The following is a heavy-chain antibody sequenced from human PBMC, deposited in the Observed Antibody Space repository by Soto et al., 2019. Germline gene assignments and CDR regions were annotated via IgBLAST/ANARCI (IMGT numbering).Heavy chain of an antibody. CDR3: ARGFCSGGRCYYYYGMDV. Sequence: QVQLVESGGGVVQPGRSLRLSCAASGFTFSSYAMHWVRQAPGKGLEWVAVISYDVSNKYYADSVKGRFTISRDNSKNTLYLQMNSLRAEDTAVYYCARGFCSGGRCYYYYGMDVWGQGTTVTVSS. CDR2: ISYDVSNK. J-gene: IGHJ6*02. CDR1: GFTFSSYA. V-gene: IGHV3-30-3*01. D-gene: IGHD2-15*01.